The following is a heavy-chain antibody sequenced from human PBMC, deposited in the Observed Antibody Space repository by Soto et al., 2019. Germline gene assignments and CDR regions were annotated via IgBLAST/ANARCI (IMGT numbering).Heavy chain of an antibody. V-gene: IGHV3-30*18. CDR1: GFTFSSYG. CDR3: AKDLAAAVTYWYFDL. CDR2: ISYDGSNK. D-gene: IGHD6-13*01. J-gene: IGHJ2*01. Sequence: QVQLVESGGGVVQPGRSLRLSCAASGFTFSSYGMHWVRQAPGKVLEWVAVISYDGSNKYYADSVKGRFTISRDNSKNTLYLQMNSLRAEDTAVYYCAKDLAAAVTYWYFDLWGRGTLVTVSS.